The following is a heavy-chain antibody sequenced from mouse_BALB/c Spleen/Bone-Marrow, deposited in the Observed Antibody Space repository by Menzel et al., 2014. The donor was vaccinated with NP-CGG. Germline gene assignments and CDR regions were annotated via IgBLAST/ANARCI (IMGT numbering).Heavy chain of an antibody. V-gene: IGHV1-31*01. D-gene: IGHD2-12*01. Sequence: VQLQQSGPELVKPGASVKISCKASGYSFTGYHMHWVKQSHVKSLEWIGRINPFIGATSYSQNFKDKASLTVDKSSSTAYMELHSLTFEDSAVYYCARSRYVPMDYWGQGTSVTVSS. CDR1: GYSFTGYH. CDR3: ARSRYVPMDY. J-gene: IGHJ4*01. CDR2: INPFIGAT.